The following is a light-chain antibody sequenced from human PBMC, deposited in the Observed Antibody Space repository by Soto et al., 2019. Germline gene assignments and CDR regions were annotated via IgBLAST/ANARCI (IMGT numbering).Light chain of an antibody. J-gene: IGKJ4*01. CDR1: QSVSTW. CDR2: DAS. CDR3: QQYGASPLT. V-gene: IGKV1-5*01. Sequence: DIQMTQSPSTMSASVGDRVTITCRASQSVSTWLAWYQQKPGKAPNLLIYDASSLESGVPSRFSGSGSGTEFTLNISRLEPEDFAVYYCQQYGASPLTFGGGTKVEIK.